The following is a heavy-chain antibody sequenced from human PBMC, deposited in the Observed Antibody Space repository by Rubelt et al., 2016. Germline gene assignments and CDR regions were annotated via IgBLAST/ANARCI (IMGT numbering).Heavy chain of an antibody. CDR1: GFTFSSYA. D-gene: IGHD3-10*01. CDR2: ISYDGYNK. V-gene: IGHV3-30*04. Sequence: QVQLVESGGGVVQPGRSLRLSCAASGFTFSSYAMHWVRQAPGKGLEWVAVISYDGYNKDYADSVKGRFTISRDNSKNTLYLQMNSLRAEDTAVYYCARGWGQTRGPSDYWGQGTLVTVSS. J-gene: IGHJ4*02. CDR3: ARGWGQTRGPSDY.